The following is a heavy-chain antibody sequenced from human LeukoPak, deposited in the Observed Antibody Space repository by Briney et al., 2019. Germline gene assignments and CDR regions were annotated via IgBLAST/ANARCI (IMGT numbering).Heavy chain of an antibody. CDR2: ISYDGSNK. D-gene: IGHD6-19*01. CDR1: GFTFSTSG. CDR3: ASETLGGHSSARYIYY. Sequence: PGGSLRLSCAASGFTFSTSGMHWVRQAPGKGLEWVAVISYDGSNKYYADSVKGRFTISRDNSKNTLYLQMNSLRAEDTAVYYCASETLGGHSSARYIYYWGQGTLVTVSS. V-gene: IGHV3-30*03. J-gene: IGHJ4*02.